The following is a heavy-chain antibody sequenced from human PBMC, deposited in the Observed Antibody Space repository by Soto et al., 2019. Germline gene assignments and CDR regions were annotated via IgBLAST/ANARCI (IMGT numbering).Heavy chain of an antibody. D-gene: IGHD6-13*01. J-gene: IGHJ6*02. CDR1: GYTFTGYY. CDR2: INPNSGGT. CDR3: AREGSSSWYLYYYGMDV. Sequence: ASVTVCCKASGYTFTGYYMQWVRQAHGQGLEWMGWINPNSGGTNYAQKFQGWVTMTRDTSISTAYMELSRLRSDDTAVYYCAREGSSSWYLYYYGMDVWGQGTTVTVSS. V-gene: IGHV1-2*04.